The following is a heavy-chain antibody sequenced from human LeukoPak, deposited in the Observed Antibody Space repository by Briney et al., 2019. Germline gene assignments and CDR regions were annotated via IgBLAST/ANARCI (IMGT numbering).Heavy chain of an antibody. D-gene: IGHD6-6*01. Sequence: ASVKVSCKASGYSLINYGLIWVRQAPGQGLEWMGWISAYNGNKSYAQKVQGRVTMTTDTSTNTAYMELRSLRSDDTAVYYCARVGSSFNFDYWGQGTLVTVSS. CDR1: GYSLINYG. CDR3: ARVGSSFNFDY. J-gene: IGHJ4*02. CDR2: ISAYNGNK. V-gene: IGHV1-18*01.